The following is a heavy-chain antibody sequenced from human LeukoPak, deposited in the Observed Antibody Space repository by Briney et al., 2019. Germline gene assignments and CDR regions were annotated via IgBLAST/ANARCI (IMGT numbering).Heavy chain of an antibody. Sequence: GGSLRLSCVASGFTFSNYAMTWVRQAPGKGLEWVSVVNGQGDTTFYADSVKGRLTISRDNSKNTVYLQLNSLLAEDTAVYFCATDLYSWNSGMDVWGQGTTVTVSS. J-gene: IGHJ6*02. CDR3: ATDLYSWNSGMDV. CDR2: VNGQGDTT. CDR1: GFTFSNYA. V-gene: IGHV3-23*01. D-gene: IGHD1-1*01.